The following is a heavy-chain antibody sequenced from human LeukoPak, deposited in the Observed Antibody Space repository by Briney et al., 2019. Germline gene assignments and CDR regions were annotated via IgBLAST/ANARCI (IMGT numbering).Heavy chain of an antibody. Sequence: GGSLRLSCAASGFTFSDYYMSWIRQAPGKGLEWVSYISSSGSTIYYADSVKGRFTIPRDNAKNSLYLQMNSLRAEDTAVYYCARDYYGDPYQSFDYWGQGTLVTVSS. CDR3: ARDYYGDPYQSFDY. D-gene: IGHD4-17*01. V-gene: IGHV3-11*01. CDR1: GFTFSDYY. CDR2: ISSSGSTI. J-gene: IGHJ4*02.